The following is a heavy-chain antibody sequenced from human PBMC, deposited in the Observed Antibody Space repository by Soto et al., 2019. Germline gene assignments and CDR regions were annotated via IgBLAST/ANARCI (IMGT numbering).Heavy chain of an antibody. CDR2: IIPIFGTA. CDR1: GGTFSSYA. V-gene: IGHV1-69*13. D-gene: IGHD3-10*01. J-gene: IGHJ6*02. Sequence: ASVKVSCKAPGGTFSSYAISWVRQAPGQGLEWMGGIIPIFGTANYAQKFQGRVTITADESTSTAYMELSSLRSEDTAVYYCARWPHSRVEGRGGGNYYYGMDFCRQGTTVTASS. CDR3: ARWPHSRVEGRGGGNYYYGMDF.